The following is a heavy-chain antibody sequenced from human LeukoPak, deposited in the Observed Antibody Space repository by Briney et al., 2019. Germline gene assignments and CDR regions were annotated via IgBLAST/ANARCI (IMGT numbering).Heavy chain of an antibody. V-gene: IGHV3-21*06. CDR1: GRTFSTSG. CDR3: ATETNGRHYGY. Sequence: GGSLRLSCTASGRTFSTSGFNWVRQAPGKGLEWVASIGPTGSDRYHADSIKGRFTISRDNANNFLYLQMNSLRAEDTAVYYCATETNGRHYGYWGQGTLLTVSS. CDR2: IGPTGSDR. D-gene: IGHD1-14*01. J-gene: IGHJ4*02.